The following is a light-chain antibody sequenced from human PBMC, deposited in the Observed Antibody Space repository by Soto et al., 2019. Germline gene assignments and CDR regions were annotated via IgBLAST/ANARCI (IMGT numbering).Light chain of an antibody. CDR3: QQYDNWPWT. Sequence: EIVMTQSPATLSVSPGGRATLSCRASQSSSGTLAWYQQKPGQAPRLLIYSASRRATGFPARFSGSGSGTDFTLTICSLQSEDFAVYYCQQYDNWPWTFGQGTKVEIK. CDR2: SAS. CDR1: QSSSGT. V-gene: IGKV3-15*01. J-gene: IGKJ1*01.